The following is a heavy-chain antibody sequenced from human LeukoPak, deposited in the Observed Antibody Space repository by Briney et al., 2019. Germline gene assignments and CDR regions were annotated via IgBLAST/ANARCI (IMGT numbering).Heavy chain of an antibody. J-gene: IGHJ4*02. CDR2: IQYDGNNK. D-gene: IGHD4-11*01. CDR1: GFTFSSYG. V-gene: IGHV3-30*19. CDR3: ARDYYNNYDVGF. Sequence: GGSLRLSCAASGFTFSSYGMHWVRQAPGQGLEWLTFIQYDGNNKNYADSVKGRFTISRDNSKNTLYLQLNSLRTEDTAVYYCARDYYNNYDVGFWGQGTLVTVSS.